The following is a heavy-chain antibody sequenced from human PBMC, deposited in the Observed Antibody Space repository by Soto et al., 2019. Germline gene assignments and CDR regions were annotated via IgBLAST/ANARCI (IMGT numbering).Heavy chain of an antibody. CDR1: GFTFSSYG. CDR3: ARVARGAVVSLGAVLMYV. Sequence: QVQLVESGGGVVQPGRSLRLSCAASGFTFSSYGMHWVRQAPGKGLEWVAVIWYDGSNKYYADSVKGRFTISRDNSKNTLYLQMNSLRAEDTAVYYCARVARGAVVSLGAVLMYVWGKGTTVTVSS. D-gene: IGHD6-19*01. J-gene: IGHJ6*04. CDR2: IWYDGSNK. V-gene: IGHV3-33*01.